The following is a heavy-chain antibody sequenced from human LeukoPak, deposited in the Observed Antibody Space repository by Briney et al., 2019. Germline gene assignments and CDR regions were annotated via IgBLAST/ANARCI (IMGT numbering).Heavy chain of an antibody. CDR2: ISHDGSNI. Sequence: PGGSLRLSCAASGFTFSTYAMHWVRQAPGKGLEWVAVISHDGSNIYYGDSVKGRFTISRDNAKNSLYLQMNSLRDEDTAVYYCARAPGYYYYGMDVWGQGTTVTVSS. CDR3: ARAPGYYYYGMDV. CDR1: GFTFSTYA. V-gene: IGHV3-30-3*01. J-gene: IGHJ6*02.